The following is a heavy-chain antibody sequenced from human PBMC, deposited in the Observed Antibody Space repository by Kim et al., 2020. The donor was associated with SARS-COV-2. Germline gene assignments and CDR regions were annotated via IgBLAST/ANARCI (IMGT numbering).Heavy chain of an antibody. Sequence: GGSLRLSCAASGFTFSSYSMNWVRQAPGKGLEWVSYIRRSSSIFYADSVEGRFTISRDNAKNSLYLQMNSLRDEDTAVYYCARSSGAGLHYYMDVWGKGTTVTVSS. CDR3: ARSSGAGLHYYMDV. CDR2: IRRSSSI. V-gene: IGHV3-48*02. J-gene: IGHJ6*03. CDR1: GFTFSSYS. D-gene: IGHD1-26*01.